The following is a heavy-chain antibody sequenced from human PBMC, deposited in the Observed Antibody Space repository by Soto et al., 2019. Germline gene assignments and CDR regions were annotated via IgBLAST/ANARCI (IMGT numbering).Heavy chain of an antibody. D-gene: IGHD1-1*01. CDR2: IIPIFGTA. V-gene: IGHV1-69*06. CDR1: GGTFSSYA. Sequence: SVKVSCKASGGTFSSYAISWVRQAPGQGLEWMGGIIPIFGTANYAQKFQGRVTITADKSTSTAYMELSSLRSEDTAVYYCASLVHNRRGMDVWGQGTTVTVSS. CDR3: ASLVHNRRGMDV. J-gene: IGHJ6*02.